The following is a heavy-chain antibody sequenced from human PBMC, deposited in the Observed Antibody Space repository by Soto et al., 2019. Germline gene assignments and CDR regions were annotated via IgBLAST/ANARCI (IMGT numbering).Heavy chain of an antibody. V-gene: IGHV3-7*01. Sequence: VQLVESGGGLVQPGGSLRLSCAASGFIFNNYWMTWVRQAPGKGLEWVANINKEGSEFYYVDSVKGRFTISRDNAKKSLYLQRNSLRAEDMAVYYCVRDVSDYWGGYYGHWGQGTQVIVSS. CDR3: VRDVSDYWGGYYGH. CDR2: INKEGSEF. CDR1: GFIFNNYW. D-gene: IGHD3-3*01. J-gene: IGHJ4*02.